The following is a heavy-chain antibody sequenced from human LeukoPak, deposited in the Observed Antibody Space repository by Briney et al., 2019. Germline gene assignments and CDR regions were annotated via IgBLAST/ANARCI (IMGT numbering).Heavy chain of an antibody. CDR3: AKDQRGSYYDSSGYLDYYYGMDV. Sequence: GGSLRLSCVASGFSFSDYGMHWVRQAPGKGLEWVAVISYDGSNKYYADSVKGRFTISRDNSKNTLYLQMNSLRAEDTAVYYCAKDQRGSYYDSSGYLDYYYGMDVWGQGTTVTVSS. V-gene: IGHV3-33*05. J-gene: IGHJ6*02. CDR1: GFSFSDYG. CDR2: ISYDGSNK. D-gene: IGHD3-22*01.